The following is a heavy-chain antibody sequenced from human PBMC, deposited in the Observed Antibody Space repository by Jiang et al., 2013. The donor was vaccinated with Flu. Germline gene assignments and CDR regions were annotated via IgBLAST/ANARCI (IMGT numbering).Heavy chain of an antibody. Sequence: LLKPSETLSLTCAVYGGSFSGYYWTWIRQPPGKGLEWIGEINYSGTTNCIPSLKSRVTISVDTSKNQFSLKLSSVTAADTAVYYCARIRDYYDSGGSNLAWYFDLWGRGTLVTVSS. CDR3: ARIRDYYDSGGSNLAWYFDL. J-gene: IGHJ2*01. V-gene: IGHV4-34*01. D-gene: IGHD3-22*01. CDR1: GGSFSGYY. CDR2: INYSGTT.